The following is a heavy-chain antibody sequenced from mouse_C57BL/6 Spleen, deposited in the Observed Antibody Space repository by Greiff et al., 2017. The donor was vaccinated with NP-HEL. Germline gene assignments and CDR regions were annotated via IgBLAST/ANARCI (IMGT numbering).Heavy chain of an antibody. J-gene: IGHJ4*01. CDR3: ARVQYGSSYDYAMDY. D-gene: IGHD1-1*01. Sequence: QVQLQQPGAELVRPGTSVKLSCKASGYTFTSYWMHWVKQRPGQGLEWIGVIDPSDSYTNYNQKFKGKATLTVDTSSSTAYMQLSSLTSEDSAVYYCARVQYGSSYDYAMDYWGQGTSVTVSS. CDR2: IDPSDSYT. V-gene: IGHV1-59*01. CDR1: GYTFTSYW.